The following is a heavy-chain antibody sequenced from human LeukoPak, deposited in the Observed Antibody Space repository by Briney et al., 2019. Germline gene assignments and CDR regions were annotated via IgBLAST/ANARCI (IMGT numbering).Heavy chain of an antibody. J-gene: IGHJ4*02. V-gene: IGHV1-46*01. CDR3: ARDPGYYFDY. CDR2: ISPSGGST. D-gene: IGHD6-13*01. CDR1: GYTFTSYY. Sequence: GASVKVSCKASGYTFTSYYLHWVRQAPGQGLEWMGIISPSGGSTTYAQKFQGRVTMTRDTSTSTVYMELSSLRSEDTAVYYCARDPGYYFDYWGQGTLDTVSS.